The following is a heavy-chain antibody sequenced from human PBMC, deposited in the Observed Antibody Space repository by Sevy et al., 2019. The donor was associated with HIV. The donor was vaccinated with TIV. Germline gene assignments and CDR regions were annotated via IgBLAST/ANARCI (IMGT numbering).Heavy chain of an antibody. J-gene: IGHJ6*02. CDR1: GGSISSSSYY. V-gene: IGHV4-39*01. D-gene: IGHD6-13*01. CDR2: IYYSGST. Sequence: SETLSLTCTVSGGSISSSSYYWGWIRQPPGKGLEWIGSIYYSGSTYYNPSLKSRVTTSVDTSKNQFSLKLSSVTAADTAVYYCARSIAASGTDYGMDVWGQGTTVTVSS. CDR3: ARSIAASGTDYGMDV.